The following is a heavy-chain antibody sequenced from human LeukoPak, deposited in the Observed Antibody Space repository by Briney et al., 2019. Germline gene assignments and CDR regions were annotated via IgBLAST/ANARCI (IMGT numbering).Heavy chain of an antibody. CDR1: GFTFDDYG. J-gene: IGHJ4*02. D-gene: IGHD2-2*01. V-gene: IGHV3-20*04. Sequence: AGSLRLSCAASGFTFDDYGRSWVRQAPGKGLEWISGINWNGGSTGYADSVKGRFTISRDNAKNSLYLQMNSLRAEDTALYYCARASFIVVVPAATTFDYWGQGTLVTVSS. CDR3: ARASFIVVVPAATTFDY. CDR2: INWNGGST.